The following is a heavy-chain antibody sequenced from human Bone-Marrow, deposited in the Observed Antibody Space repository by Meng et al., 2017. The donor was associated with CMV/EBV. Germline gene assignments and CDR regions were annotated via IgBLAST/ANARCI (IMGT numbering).Heavy chain of an antibody. CDR1: GYSISSGYY. J-gene: IGHJ4*02. Sequence: SETLSLTCTVSGYSISSGYYWGWIRQPPAKGLEWIGSIYHSGSTYYNPSLQSRVTISVDTSKNQFSPKLSSVTAADTAVYYCERVTFKQLLYVQDYWGQGTLVTVAS. D-gene: IGHD2-2*02. CDR2: IYHSGST. CDR3: ERVTFKQLLYVQDY. V-gene: IGHV4-38-2*02.